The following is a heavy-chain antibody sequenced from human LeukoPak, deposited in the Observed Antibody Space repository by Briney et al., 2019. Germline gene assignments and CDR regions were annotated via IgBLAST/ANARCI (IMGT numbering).Heavy chain of an antibody. J-gene: IGHJ4*02. CDR1: GFTFSSYA. CDR2: ISSNGGST. CDR3: ARDLTRSYYGSGSFQILGY. V-gene: IGHV3-64*01. Sequence: GGSLRLSCAASGFTFSSYAMHWVRQAPGKGLEYVSAISSNGGSTYYANSVKGRFTISRDNSKNTLYLQMGSLRAEDTAVYYCARDLTRSYYGSGSFQILGYWGQGTLVTVSS. D-gene: IGHD3-10*01.